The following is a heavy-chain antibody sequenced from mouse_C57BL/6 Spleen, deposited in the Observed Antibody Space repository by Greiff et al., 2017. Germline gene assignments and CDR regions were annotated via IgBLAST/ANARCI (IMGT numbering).Heavy chain of an antibody. CDR3: VATVHYDAMDY. J-gene: IGHJ4*01. CDR1: GFSFNTYA. V-gene: IGHV10-1*01. CDR2: IRSKSNNYAT. Sequence: DVMLVESGGGLVQPKGSLKLSCAASGFSFNTYAMNWVRQAPGRGLEWVARIRSKSNNYATYYADSVKDSFTIFRDDSERMLYLQMNNLKTEDTAMYCCVATVHYDAMDYWGQGTSVTVSS. D-gene: IGHD1-1*01.